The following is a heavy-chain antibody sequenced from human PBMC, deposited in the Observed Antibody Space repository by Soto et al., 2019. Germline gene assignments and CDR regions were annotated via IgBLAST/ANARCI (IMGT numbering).Heavy chain of an antibody. Sequence: SQTLSLTCAISGDSVSSNSVAWNWIRQSPSRGLEWLGRTYYRSKWYNDYAVSVKSRITINPDTSKNQFSLQLNSVTPRDTAVYYCAIEHILVAYNWFDPWGKGTLVTVAS. V-gene: IGHV6-1*01. CDR1: GDSVSSNSVA. D-gene: IGHD3-22*01. CDR3: AIEHILVAYNWFDP. J-gene: IGHJ5*02. CDR2: TYYRSKWYN.